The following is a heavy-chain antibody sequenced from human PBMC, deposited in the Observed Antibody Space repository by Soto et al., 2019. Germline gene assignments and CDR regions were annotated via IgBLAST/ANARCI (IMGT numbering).Heavy chain of an antibody. CDR1: GFTFSSYA. Sequence: GGLLRLSCAASGFTFSSYAMHWVRQAPGKGLEWVAVISYDGSNKYYADSVKGRFTISRDNSKNTLYLQMNSLRAEDTAVYYCARAGITIFSEGFDYWGQGTLVTVS. CDR3: ARAGITIFSEGFDY. CDR2: ISYDGSNK. D-gene: IGHD3-9*01. J-gene: IGHJ4*02. V-gene: IGHV3-30-3*01.